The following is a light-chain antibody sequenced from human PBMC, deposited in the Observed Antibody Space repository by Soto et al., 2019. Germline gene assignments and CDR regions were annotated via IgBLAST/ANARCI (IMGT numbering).Light chain of an antibody. V-gene: IGLV2-14*01. CDR1: SSDVGGYNY. J-gene: IGLJ2*01. CDR3: SSHTSSHTVV. CDR2: DVS. Sequence: QSALTQPASVSGSPGQSITLSCTGTSSDVGGYNYVSWFQQHPGKAPKLLIYDVSHRPSGVSNRFSGSKSGNTASLTISGLQAEDEADYYCSSHTSSHTVVFGGGTKLTVL.